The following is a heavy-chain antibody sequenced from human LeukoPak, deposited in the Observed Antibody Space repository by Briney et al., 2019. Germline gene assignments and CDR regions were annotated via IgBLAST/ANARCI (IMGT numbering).Heavy chain of an antibody. D-gene: IGHD6-19*01. J-gene: IGHJ4*02. CDR2: IVGSGGNT. Sequence: GGSLRLSCAASGFTFSSYAMSWVRQAPGEGLEWVSSIVGSGGNTFYADSVKGRFTISRDNSKNTLYLQMNSLRAEDTAVYYCAKRVLSSGGWFDYWGQGTLVTVSS. CDR1: GFTFSSYA. CDR3: AKRVLSSGGWFDY. V-gene: IGHV3-23*01.